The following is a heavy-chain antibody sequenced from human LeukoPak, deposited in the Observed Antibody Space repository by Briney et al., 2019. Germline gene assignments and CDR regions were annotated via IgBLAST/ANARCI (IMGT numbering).Heavy chain of an antibody. J-gene: IGHJ4*02. CDR2: TRNKANSYTT. CDR3: ARGKDGYKVGGDYFDY. CDR1: GFTFSDHY. Sequence: GRSLRLSCAASGFTFSDHYMDWVRQAPGKGLEWVGRTRNKANSYTTEYAASVKGRFTISGDNAKNSLYLQMNSLRAEDTAVYYCARGKDGYKVGGDYFDYWGQGTLVTVSS. V-gene: IGHV3-72*01. D-gene: IGHD5-24*01.